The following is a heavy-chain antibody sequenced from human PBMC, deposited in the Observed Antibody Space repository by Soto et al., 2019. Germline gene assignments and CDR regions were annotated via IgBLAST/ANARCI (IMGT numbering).Heavy chain of an antibody. Sequence: TSETLSLTCTVSGGSISSSSYYWGWIRQHPGKGLEWIGYIYNSGTTYYNPSLKSRVTISVDTSKNQFSLKLTSVTAADTAVYYCARDPAPWGQGTLVTVSS. V-gene: IGHV4-31*03. CDR1: GGSISSSSYY. J-gene: IGHJ5*02. CDR3: ARDPAP. CDR2: IYNSGTT.